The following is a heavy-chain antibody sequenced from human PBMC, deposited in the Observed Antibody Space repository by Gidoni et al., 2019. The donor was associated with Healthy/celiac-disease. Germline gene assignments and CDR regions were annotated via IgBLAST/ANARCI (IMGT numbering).Heavy chain of an antibody. D-gene: IGHD5-12*01. V-gene: IGHV4-34*01. CDR3: ARVVDSRPGYAFDI. CDR2: INHSGST. Sequence: QVQLQQWGAGLLKPSETLSLTCAVYGGSFSGYYWSWIRQPPGKGLEWIGEINHSGSTNYNPSLKSRVTRSVDTSKNQFSLKLSSVTAADTAVYYCARVVDSRPGYAFDIWGQGTMVTVSS. CDR1: GGSFSGYY. J-gene: IGHJ3*02.